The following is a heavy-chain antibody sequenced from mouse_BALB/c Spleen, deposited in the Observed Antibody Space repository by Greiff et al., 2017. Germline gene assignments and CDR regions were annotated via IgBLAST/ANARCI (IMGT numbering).Heavy chain of an antibody. J-gene: IGHJ2*01. Sequence: VQLVESGAELVRPGSSVKISCKASGYAFSSYWMNWVKQRPGQGLEWIGQIYPGDGDTNYNGKFKGKATLTADKSSSTAYMQLSSLTAEDSAVCCCARGMVTTGFDYWGQGTTLTVSS. CDR2: IYPGDGDT. CDR3: ARGMVTTGFDY. CDR1: GYAFSSYW. V-gene: IGHV1-80*01. D-gene: IGHD2-2*01.